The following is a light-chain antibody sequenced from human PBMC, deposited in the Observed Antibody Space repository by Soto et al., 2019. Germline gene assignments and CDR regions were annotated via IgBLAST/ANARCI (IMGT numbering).Light chain of an antibody. V-gene: IGLV2-14*01. CDR2: DVS. Sequence: QSVLTQPASVSGSPGHSITISCTGTSSDVGGYNYVSWYQQHPGKAPKLTIYDVSNRPSGVSNRFSGSKSGNTASLTISGLQAEDEADYYCSSYTSSSLYVFGTGTKVT. CDR3: SSYTSSSLYV. CDR1: SSDVGGYNY. J-gene: IGLJ1*01.